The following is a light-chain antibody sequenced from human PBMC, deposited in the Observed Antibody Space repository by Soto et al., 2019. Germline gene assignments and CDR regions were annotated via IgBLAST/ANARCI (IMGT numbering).Light chain of an antibody. CDR2: YTS. Sequence: IVMTQSPSALSVSPVEIATLAFMASQSVSSDLAWYQQKPGQAPRLLIYYTSTRATGFPARFSGGGSGTEFTLTISSLQSEDSAFYYCQQYNKWPITFGQGTRLEI. V-gene: IGKV3-15*01. CDR3: QQYNKWPIT. J-gene: IGKJ5*01. CDR1: QSVSSD.